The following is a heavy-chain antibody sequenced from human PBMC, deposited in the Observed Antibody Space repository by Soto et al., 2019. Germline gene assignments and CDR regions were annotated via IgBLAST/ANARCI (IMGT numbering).Heavy chain of an antibody. Sequence: QVQLVQSGAEVKKPGSSAKVSCKASGGTFSSYAISWVRQAPGQGLEWMGGIIPIFGTANYAQKFQGRVTITADESTSTAYMELSSLRSEDTAVYYCARPYSSSSLYYYYGMDVWGQGTTVTVSS. CDR2: IIPIFGTA. CDR1: GGTFSSYA. J-gene: IGHJ6*02. V-gene: IGHV1-69*12. CDR3: ARPYSSSSLYYYYGMDV. D-gene: IGHD6-6*01.